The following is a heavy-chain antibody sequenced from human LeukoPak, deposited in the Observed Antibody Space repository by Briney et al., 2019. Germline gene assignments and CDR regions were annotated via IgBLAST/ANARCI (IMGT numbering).Heavy chain of an antibody. D-gene: IGHD4-17*01. Sequence: PGGSLRLSCAASGFTFSSYAMHWVRQAPGKGLEYVSAISSNGGSTYYANSVKGRFTISRDNSKNTLYLQMGSLRAEDMAVYYCARDRSIYGDAFDISGQGTMVTVSS. CDR2: ISSNGGST. CDR1: GFTFSSYA. CDR3: ARDRSIYGDAFDI. J-gene: IGHJ3*02. V-gene: IGHV3-64*01.